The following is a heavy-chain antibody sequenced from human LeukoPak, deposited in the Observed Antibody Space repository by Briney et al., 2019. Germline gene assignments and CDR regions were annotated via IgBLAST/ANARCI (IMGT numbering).Heavy chain of an antibody. CDR2: IRYDGSNK. CDR1: GFTFSSYG. CDR3: AQNDYCDYDSNWFDP. D-gene: IGHD4-17*01. Sequence: GGSLRLSCAASGFTFSSYGMHWVRQAPGKGLEWVAFIRYDGSNKYYADSVKGRFTISRDNSKNTLYLQMNSLRAEDTAVYYCAQNDYCDYDSNWFDPWGQGTLVTVSS. J-gene: IGHJ5*02. V-gene: IGHV3-30*02.